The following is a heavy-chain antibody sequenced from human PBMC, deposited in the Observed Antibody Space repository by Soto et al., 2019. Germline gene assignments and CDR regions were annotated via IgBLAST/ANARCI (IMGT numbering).Heavy chain of an antibody. D-gene: IGHD6-19*01. J-gene: IGHJ4*02. CDR1: VGSISSSSYY. CDR3: ARHEGYSSGSIAY. V-gene: IGHV4-39*01. CDR2: IYYSGST. Sequence: SETLSLTCTVSVGSISSSSYYWGWIRQPPGKGLEWIGSIYYSGSTYYNPSLKSRVTISVDTSKNQFSLKLSSVTAADTAVYYCARHEGYSSGSIAYWGQGTLVTVSS.